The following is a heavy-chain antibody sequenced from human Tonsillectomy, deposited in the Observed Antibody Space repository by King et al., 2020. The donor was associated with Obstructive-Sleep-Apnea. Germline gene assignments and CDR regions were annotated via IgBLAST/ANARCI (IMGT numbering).Heavy chain of an antibody. CDR3: AREKFNYDILTGLDY. J-gene: IGHJ4*02. D-gene: IGHD3-9*01. Sequence: VQLVESGGGVVQPGRSLRLSCAASGFTFSSYGMHWVRQAPGKGLEWVAVIWYYGSNQYYSDSVKGRFTIARDNSKNTMYLKMNSLRAEDTAVYYCAREKFNYDILTGLDYWGQGTLVTVSS. V-gene: IGHV3-33*01. CDR1: GFTFSSYG. CDR2: IWYYGSNQ.